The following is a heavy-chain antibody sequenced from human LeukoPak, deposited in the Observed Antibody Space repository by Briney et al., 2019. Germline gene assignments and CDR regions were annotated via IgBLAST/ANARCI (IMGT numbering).Heavy chain of an antibody. CDR2: VYHSGST. J-gene: IGHJ4*02. Sequence: SETLSLTCTVSDYSISSGYYWGWIRQPPGKGLEWLGSVYHSGSTYSNPSLKSRVTISVDTSKNQFSLKLNSVTAADTAVYYCARVGWGKYGSGSYYFDYWGQGTLVTVSS. CDR1: DYSISSGYY. V-gene: IGHV4-38-2*02. D-gene: IGHD3-10*01. CDR3: ARVGWGKYGSGSYYFDY.